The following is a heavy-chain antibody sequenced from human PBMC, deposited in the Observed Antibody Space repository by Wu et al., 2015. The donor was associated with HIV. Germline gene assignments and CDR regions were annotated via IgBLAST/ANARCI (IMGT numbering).Heavy chain of an antibody. D-gene: IGHD3-10*01. J-gene: IGHJ5*02. V-gene: IGHV1-69*05. CDR1: GDTLSRFA. CDR2: IIPIWGTA. CDR3: ARDPDGSGTGNWFDP. Sequence: QVQLVQSGAEVKKPGSSVKVSCKASGDTLSRFAISWVRQAPGQGLEWMGGIIPIWGTANHAQKFQGRVTTTTDEPTSTAYMELSSLRSEDTAVYYCARDPDGSGTGNWFDPWGQGTLVTVSS.